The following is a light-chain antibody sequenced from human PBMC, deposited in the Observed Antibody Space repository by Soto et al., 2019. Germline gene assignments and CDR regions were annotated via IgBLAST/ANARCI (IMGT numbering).Light chain of an antibody. CDR1: QSVSSSY. V-gene: IGKV3D-7*01. J-gene: IGKJ4*01. CDR3: QQDYNLLT. CDR2: GAS. Sequence: LAPGERVTLSCRASQSVSSSYLTWYQQKPGQAPRLLIYGASTRATGIPARFSGSGSGTDFTLTISSLQPEDFAVYYCQQDYNLLTFGGGTKVDNK.